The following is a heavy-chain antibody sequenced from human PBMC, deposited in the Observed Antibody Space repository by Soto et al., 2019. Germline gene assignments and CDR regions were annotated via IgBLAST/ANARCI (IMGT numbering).Heavy chain of an antibody. D-gene: IGHD5-18*01. V-gene: IGHV3-23*01. J-gene: IGHJ6*02. CDR1: GFTFSSYA. CDR2: ISVSGGST. Sequence: EVQLLESGGGLVQPGGSLRLSCAASGFTFSSYAMTWVRQAPGKGLEWVSSISVSGGSTFYADSVRGRFIVSRDNSKNTLYLQLKSLRAEDTAVYHCARPVDTSDNFYYGLDVWGQGTTVTVSS. CDR3: ARPVDTSDNFYYGLDV.